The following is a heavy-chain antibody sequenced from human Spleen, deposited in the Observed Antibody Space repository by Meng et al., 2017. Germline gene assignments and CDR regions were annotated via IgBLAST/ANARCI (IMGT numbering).Heavy chain of an antibody. CDR3: TRGIQYYGMDV. CDR1: GFTFSSYN. V-gene: IGHV3-74*03. Sequence: GESLKISCAASGFTFSSYNMHWVRQTPGEGLVWVSRINTDASITTYADSVKGRFTISRDDAKNTLYLQMNSLRAEDTAVYYCTRGIQYYGMDVWGQGTTVTVSS. D-gene: IGHD5-18*01. CDR2: INTDASIT. J-gene: IGHJ6*02.